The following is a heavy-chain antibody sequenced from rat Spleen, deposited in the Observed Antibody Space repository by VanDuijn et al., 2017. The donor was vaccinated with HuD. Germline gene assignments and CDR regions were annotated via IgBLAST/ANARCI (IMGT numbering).Heavy chain of an antibody. CDR1: GFTFSDFD. D-gene: IGHD1-12*02. J-gene: IGHJ2*01. CDR3: TRDTVYGGTYYPGGFDY. Sequence: EVQLVESGGGLVQPGRSLKLSCAASGFTFSDFDMAWVRQAPTKGLEWVASISTGDDDTYFRDSVKGRFTISRDDEEGTLYLQMDSLRSEETATYYCTRDTVYGGTYYPGGFDYWGQGVMVTVSS. CDR2: ISTGDDDT. V-gene: IGHV5S23*01.